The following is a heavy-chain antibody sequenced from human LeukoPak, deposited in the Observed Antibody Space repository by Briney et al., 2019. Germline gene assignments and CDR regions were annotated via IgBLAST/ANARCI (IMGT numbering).Heavy chain of an antibody. CDR2: ISGGGETT. V-gene: IGHV3-23*01. CDR1: GFTFSTYA. Sequence: GGSLRLSCAASGFTFSTYAMNWVRQAPGKGLEWVSLISGGGETTYYADSVKGRFTISRDNSKNTLYLQMNSLRAEDTAVYYCARARTFYGSGSCTYWGQGTLVTVSS. CDR3: ARARTFYGSGSCTY. D-gene: IGHD3-10*01. J-gene: IGHJ4*02.